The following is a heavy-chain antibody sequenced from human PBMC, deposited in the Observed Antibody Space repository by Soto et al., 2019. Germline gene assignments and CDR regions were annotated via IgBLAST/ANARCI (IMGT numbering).Heavy chain of an antibody. D-gene: IGHD5-12*01. CDR3: ARGAFYGGYDKGMDV. CDR1: GGTFSSYT. CDR2: IIPILGIA. J-gene: IGHJ6*04. Sequence: QVQLVQSGAEVKKPGSSVKVSCKASGGTFSSYTISWVRQAPGQGLEWMGRIIPILGIANYAQKFQCRVTITADKSTSTAYMELSSLRSEDTAVYYCARGAFYGGYDKGMDVWGKGTTVTVSS. V-gene: IGHV1-69*02.